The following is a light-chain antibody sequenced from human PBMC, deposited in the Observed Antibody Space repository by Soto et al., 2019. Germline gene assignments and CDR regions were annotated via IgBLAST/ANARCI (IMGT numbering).Light chain of an antibody. V-gene: IGLV3-1*01. CDR2: QDS. CDR1: KLGDKY. CDR3: QAWDSSILV. Sequence: SYELTQPPSVSVSPGQTASITCSGAKLGDKYACWYQQKPGQSPVLVIYQDSKRPSGIPERFSGSNSGNTATLTISGTQAMDEADYYCQAWDSSILVFGGGTQLTVL. J-gene: IGLJ2*01.